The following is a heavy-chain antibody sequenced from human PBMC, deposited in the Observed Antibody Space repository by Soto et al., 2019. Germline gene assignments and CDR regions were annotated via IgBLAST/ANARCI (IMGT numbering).Heavy chain of an antibody. CDR3: ARHERYGNYFDY. V-gene: IGHV4-39*01. J-gene: IGHJ4*02. Sequence: PSETLSLTCTVSGGSISSSSYYWDWIRHPPGKGLVWIGSIYYSGSTHYNLSLKSRVTVSVDTSKNQFSLKLTSVTAADTSLYFCARHERYGNYFDYWGKGTLVTVSS. CDR1: GGSISSSSYY. CDR2: IYYSGST. D-gene: IGHD1-1*01.